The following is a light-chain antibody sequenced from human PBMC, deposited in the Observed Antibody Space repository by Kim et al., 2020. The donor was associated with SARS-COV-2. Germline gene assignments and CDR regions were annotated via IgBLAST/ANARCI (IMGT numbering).Light chain of an antibody. CDR2: GNS. CDR3: QSYDSSLSGSV. J-gene: IGLJ2*01. V-gene: IGLV1-40*01. CDR1: RSTSGDVYD. Sequence: GVTISCTEGRSTSGDVYDVHGYQQLPGTAPKLLIYGNSNRPSGVPDRFSGSKSGTSASLAITGLQAEDEADYYCQSYDSSLSGSVFGGGTQLTVL.